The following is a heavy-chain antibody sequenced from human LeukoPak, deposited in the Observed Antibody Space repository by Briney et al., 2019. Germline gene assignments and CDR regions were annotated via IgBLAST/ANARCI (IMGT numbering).Heavy chain of an antibody. Sequence: GGSLRLSCAASGFTFSSYGMHWVRQAPGKGLEGVAVIWYDGSNKYYADSVKGRFTISRDNSKNTLYLQMNSLRAEDTAVYYCARDHDGSGKGYFDYWGQGTLVTVSS. CDR1: GFTFSSYG. J-gene: IGHJ4*02. CDR2: IWYDGSNK. V-gene: IGHV3-33*01. CDR3: ARDHDGSGKGYFDY. D-gene: IGHD3-10*01.